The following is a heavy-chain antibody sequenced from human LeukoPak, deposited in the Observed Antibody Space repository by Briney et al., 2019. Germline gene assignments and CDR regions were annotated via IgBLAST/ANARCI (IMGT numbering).Heavy chain of an antibody. CDR3: ARDWSRSSENTPYDY. Sequence: GGSLRLSCAASGFTFDDYAMHWVRQPPGKGLEWVSGISWNSGSIGYADSVKGRFTISRDNAKNSLYLQMDSLRPEDTAVYHCARDWSRSSENTPYDYWGQGTLVTVSS. CDR2: ISWNSGSI. D-gene: IGHD3-3*01. V-gene: IGHV3-9*01. J-gene: IGHJ4*02. CDR1: GFTFDDYA.